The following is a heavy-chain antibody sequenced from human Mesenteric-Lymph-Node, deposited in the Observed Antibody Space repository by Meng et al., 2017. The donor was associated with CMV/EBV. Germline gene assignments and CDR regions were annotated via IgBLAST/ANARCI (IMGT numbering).Heavy chain of an antibody. V-gene: IGHV3-48*03. D-gene: IGHD3-22*01. CDR1: GFTFSNYE. CDR3: ARERDYDTFDY. Sequence: GGSLRLSCAASGFTFSNYEMNWVRQAPGKGLEWLSYISSSGPTIYYADSVKGRFTISRDNAQNSLYLQMNSLGAEDTAIYYCARERDYDTFDYWGQGTLVTVSS. CDR2: ISSSGPTI. J-gene: IGHJ4*02.